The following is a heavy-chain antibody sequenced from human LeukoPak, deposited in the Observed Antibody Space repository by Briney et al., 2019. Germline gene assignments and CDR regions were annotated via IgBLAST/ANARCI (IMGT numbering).Heavy chain of an antibody. CDR3: ARLGDYDFWSGSLDY. CDR2: IYTSGST. Sequence: SQTRSLTCTVSGGSISSGSYYWSWIRQPAGKGLEWIGRIYTSGSTNYNPSLKSRVTISVDTSKNQFSLKLSSVTAADTAVYYCARLGDYDFWSGSLDYWGQGTLVTVSS. J-gene: IGHJ4*02. D-gene: IGHD3-3*01. V-gene: IGHV4-61*02. CDR1: GGSISSGSYY.